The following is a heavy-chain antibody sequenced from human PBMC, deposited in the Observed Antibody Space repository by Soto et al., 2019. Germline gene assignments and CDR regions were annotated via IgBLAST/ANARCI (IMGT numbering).Heavy chain of an antibody. CDR2: ISGSGGST. V-gene: IGHV3-23*01. Sequence: EVQLLESGGGLVQPGGSLRLSCAASGFTFSSYAMRWVRQAPVKGLEWVSAISGSGGSTYYADSVKGRFTISRDNSKNTLYLQMNRLRAEDTAVYYWARRGSGRYYDYWGPGPLVTVSS. D-gene: IGHD1-26*01. CDR1: GFTFSSYA. J-gene: IGHJ4*02. CDR3: ARRGSGRYYDY.